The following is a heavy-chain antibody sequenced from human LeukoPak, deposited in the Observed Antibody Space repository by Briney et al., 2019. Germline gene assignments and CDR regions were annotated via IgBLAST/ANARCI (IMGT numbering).Heavy chain of an antibody. D-gene: IGHD1-26*01. CDR1: GFTFRTYW. CDR2: INEAGSIT. Sequence: PGRSLRLSCAVSGFTFRTYWMHWVRQVPGEGLVWVSRINEAGSITNYADSVKGRFTISRDNAENTLYLQMNSLTAEDTAVYYCGRDLGGRSGYWGLGTLVTVSS. CDR3: GRDLGGRSGY. V-gene: IGHV3-74*01. J-gene: IGHJ4*02.